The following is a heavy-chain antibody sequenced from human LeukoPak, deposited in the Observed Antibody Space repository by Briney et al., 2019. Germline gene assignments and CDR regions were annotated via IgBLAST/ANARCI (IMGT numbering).Heavy chain of an antibody. CDR2: MIPIFGTA. Sequence: SVTVSCKASGGTFSSYAISWVRQDPGQGLECMGGMIPIFGTANYAQKFQGRVTITTDESTSTAYMELSSLRSEDTAVYYCARDRLWFGDPRFFRSWGQGTLVTVSS. CDR1: GGTFSSYA. CDR3: ARDRLWFGDPRFFRS. J-gene: IGHJ5*02. V-gene: IGHV1-69*05. D-gene: IGHD3-10*01.